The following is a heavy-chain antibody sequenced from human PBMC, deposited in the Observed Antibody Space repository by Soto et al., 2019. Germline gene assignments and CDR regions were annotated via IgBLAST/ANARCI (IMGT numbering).Heavy chain of an antibody. D-gene: IGHD5-18*01. J-gene: IGHJ5*02. Sequence: SETLSLTCAVYGGSFSGYYWSWIRRPPGKGLEWIGEINHSGSTNYNPSLKSRVTISVDTSKNQLSLKLSSVTAADTAVYYCARSGYSYGDNWFDPWGQGTLVTVSS. CDR2: INHSGST. V-gene: IGHV4-34*01. CDR3: ARSGYSYGDNWFDP. CDR1: GGSFSGYY.